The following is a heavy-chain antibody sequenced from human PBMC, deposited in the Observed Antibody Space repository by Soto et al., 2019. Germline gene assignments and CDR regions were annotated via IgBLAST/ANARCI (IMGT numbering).Heavy chain of an antibody. Sequence: GALRLSCAASGFAFSSYAMHWVRRAPGKGLEWVAVISYDTTNKYYADSVKGRFTISRDNSKKTMYLQMSSLRAEDTAVYYCARPFSSGWYGDFDFWGQGTLVTVSS. J-gene: IGHJ4*02. CDR2: ISYDTTNK. V-gene: IGHV3-30-3*01. CDR3: ARPFSSGWYGDFDF. D-gene: IGHD6-19*01. CDR1: GFAFSSYA.